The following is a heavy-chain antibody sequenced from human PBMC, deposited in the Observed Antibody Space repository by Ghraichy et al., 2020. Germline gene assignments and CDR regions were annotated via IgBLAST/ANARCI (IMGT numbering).Heavy chain of an antibody. D-gene: IGHD4-11*01. CDR1: GFTFSSYS. V-gene: IGHV3-21*01. Sequence: GGSLRLSCAASGFTFSSYSMNWVRQAPGKGLEWVSSISSSSSYIYYADSVKGRFTISRDNAKNSLYLQMNSLRAEDTAVYYCARDRDYSNLAFDYWGQGTLVTVSS. CDR2: ISSSSSYI. J-gene: IGHJ4*02. CDR3: ARDRDYSNLAFDY.